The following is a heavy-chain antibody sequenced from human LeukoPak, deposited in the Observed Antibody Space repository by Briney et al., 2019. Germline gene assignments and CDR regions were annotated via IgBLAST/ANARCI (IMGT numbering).Heavy chain of an antibody. D-gene: IGHD3-10*01. J-gene: IGHJ4*02. Sequence: ASVKVSCKASGGTFSSYAINWVRQATGQGLEWMGWMNPNSGNTGYAQKFQGRVTMTRNTSISTAYMELSSLRSEDTAVYYCARGSSVFGITKYDYWGQGTLVTVSS. CDR1: GGTFSSYA. V-gene: IGHV1-8*02. CDR2: MNPNSGNT. CDR3: ARGSSVFGITKYDY.